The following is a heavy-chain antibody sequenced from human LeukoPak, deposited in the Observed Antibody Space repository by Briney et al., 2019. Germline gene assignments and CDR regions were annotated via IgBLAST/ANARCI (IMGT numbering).Heavy chain of an antibody. CDR1: GYTFTGYY. J-gene: IGHJ4*02. V-gene: IGHV1-2*02. Sequence: ASVKVSCKASGYTFTGYYMHWVRQAPGQGLEWMGWINPNSGGTNYAQKFRGRVTMTRDTSISTAYMELSRLRSDDTAVYYCARVRGVAATGRYFDYWGQGTLVTVSS. CDR2: INPNSGGT. CDR3: ARVRGVAATGRYFDY. D-gene: IGHD2-15*01.